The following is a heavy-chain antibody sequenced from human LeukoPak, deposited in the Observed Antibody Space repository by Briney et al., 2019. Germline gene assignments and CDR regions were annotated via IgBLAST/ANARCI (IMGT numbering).Heavy chain of an antibody. CDR2: ISGSGGST. J-gene: IGHJ4*02. Sequence: GGSLRLSCAASGFTFFNYGMTWVRQAPGKGLEWVSAISGSGGSTYYADSVKGRFTISRDNAKTSLYLQMNSLRAEDTAVYYCARDLSGVTGYTYGRGIDYWGQGTLVTVSS. D-gene: IGHD5-18*01. V-gene: IGHV3-23*01. CDR1: GFTFFNYG. CDR3: ARDLSGVTGYTYGRGIDY.